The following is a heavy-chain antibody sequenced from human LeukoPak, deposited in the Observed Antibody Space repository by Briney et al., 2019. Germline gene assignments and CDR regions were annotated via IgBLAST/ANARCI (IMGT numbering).Heavy chain of an antibody. Sequence: SETLSLTCTVSGGSISSGSYYWNWIRQPAGKGLEWIGRIYTSGSTYYNPSLRSRVTISVDTSKNQFSLKLSSVTAADTAVYYCARDPTIDYGGNRGGDYWGQGTLVTVSS. CDR3: ARDPTIDYGGNRGGDY. CDR2: IYTSGST. V-gene: IGHV4-61*02. J-gene: IGHJ4*02. D-gene: IGHD4-23*01. CDR1: GGSISSGSYY.